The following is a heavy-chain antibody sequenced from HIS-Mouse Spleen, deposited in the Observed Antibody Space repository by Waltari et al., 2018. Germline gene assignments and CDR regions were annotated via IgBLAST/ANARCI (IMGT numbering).Heavy chain of an antibody. J-gene: IGHJ2*01. D-gene: IGHD6-13*01. V-gene: IGHV4-39*07. Sequence: QLQLQESGPGLVKPSETLSLTCTVSVGSIRSISYSWGWIRQPPGKGLEWIGSIYYSGSTYYNPSLKSRVTISVDTSKNQFSLKLSSVTAADTAVYYCAREIPYSSSWYDWYFDLWGRGTLVTVSS. CDR2: IYYSGST. CDR3: AREIPYSSSWYDWYFDL. CDR1: VGSIRSISYS.